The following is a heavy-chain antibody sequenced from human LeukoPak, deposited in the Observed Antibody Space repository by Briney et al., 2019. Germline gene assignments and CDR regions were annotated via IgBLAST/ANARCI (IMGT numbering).Heavy chain of an antibody. Sequence: PSETLSLTCTVSGGSVSSGSYYWSWIRQPPGKGLKWIGYIHYSGSTNYNPSLKSRVIISVDTSKNQFSLKLSSVTAADSAVYYCARVDGDYYFDYWGQGTLVAVSS. CDR1: GGSVSSGSYY. V-gene: IGHV4-61*01. CDR2: IHYSGST. J-gene: IGHJ4*02. D-gene: IGHD4-17*01. CDR3: ARVDGDYYFDY.